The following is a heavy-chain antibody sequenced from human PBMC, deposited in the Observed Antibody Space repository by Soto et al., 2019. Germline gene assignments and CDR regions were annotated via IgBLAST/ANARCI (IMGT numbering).Heavy chain of an antibody. D-gene: IGHD3-10*01. CDR1: GYTFTSYA. Sequence: QVQLVQSGAEVKKPGASVKVSCKASGYTFTSYAIHWVRQAPGQRLEWMGWINAGNGNTEYSQKFQGKITITRDTSASTVQMELSSLRSEDTAVYYCARAAGYGSGNYYDYWGQGTLVTVSS. V-gene: IGHV1-3*01. CDR3: ARAAGYGSGNYYDY. J-gene: IGHJ4*02. CDR2: INAGNGNT.